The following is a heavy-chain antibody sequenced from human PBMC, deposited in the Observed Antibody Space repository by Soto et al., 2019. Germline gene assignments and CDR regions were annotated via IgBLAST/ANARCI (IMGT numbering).Heavy chain of an antibody. Sequence: LRLSCAASGFTVSSNYMSWVRQAPGKGLEWVSVICSGGSTYYADSVKGRFTISRDNSKNTLYLQMNSLRAEDTAVYYCARDRQSWFDPWGQGTLVTVSS. D-gene: IGHD6-6*01. CDR2: ICSGGST. V-gene: IGHV3-53*01. CDR3: ARDRQSWFDP. J-gene: IGHJ5*02. CDR1: GFTVSSNY.